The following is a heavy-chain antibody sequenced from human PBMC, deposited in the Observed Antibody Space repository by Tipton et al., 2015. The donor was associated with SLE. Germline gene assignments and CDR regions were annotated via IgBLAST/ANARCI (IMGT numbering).Heavy chain of an antibody. CDR2: IYASGSTSGSA. D-gene: IGHD4-17*01. CDR1: GGSISSGAHY. J-gene: IGHJ5*02. Sequence: TLSLTCTVSGGSISSGAHYWSWIRQSAGKGLEWIGRIYASGSTSGSANYNPSLKSRVTISVETSKNQFSLKLTSVTAADTAIYYCARESSVQQQYGVYNWFDPWGQGTLVTVSS. CDR3: ARESSVQQQYGVYNWFDP. V-gene: IGHV4-61*02.